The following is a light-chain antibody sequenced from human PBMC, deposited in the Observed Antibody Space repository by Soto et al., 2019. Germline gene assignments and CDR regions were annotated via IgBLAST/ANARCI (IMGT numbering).Light chain of an antibody. CDR2: AAS. CDR1: QGMRNF. CDR3: QKYSSVPV. V-gene: IGKV1-27*01. Sequence: DIPMTQSPTSLSASVGDRVTITCRASQGMRNFVAWYQQKPGKAPKLLIYAASPLQSGVPSRFFASGSGTDFTLTIHRLLPEDFPTYSFQKYSSVPVFGPGTKVEIK. J-gene: IGKJ3*01.